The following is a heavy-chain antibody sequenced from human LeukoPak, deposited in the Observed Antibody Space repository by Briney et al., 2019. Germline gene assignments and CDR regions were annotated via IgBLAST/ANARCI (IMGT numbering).Heavy chain of an antibody. CDR1: GFIFSSYS. J-gene: IGHJ4*02. Sequence: GGPQRLSCAASGFIFSSYSMNWVRKAPGKRLEWVSSISSSSSYIYYADSEKGRFTISRDNAKNSLYLQMNSLRAEDTAVYYCARDMIVGANPFDYWGQGTLVTVSS. V-gene: IGHV3-21*01. CDR3: ARDMIVGANPFDY. D-gene: IGHD1-26*01. CDR2: ISSSSSYI.